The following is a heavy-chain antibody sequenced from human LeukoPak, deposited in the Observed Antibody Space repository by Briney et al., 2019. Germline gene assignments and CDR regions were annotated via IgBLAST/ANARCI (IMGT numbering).Heavy chain of an antibody. CDR3: ARSERKQRPTFDY. CDR2: INPNSGGT. CDR1: GYTFTGYY. J-gene: IGHJ4*02. D-gene: IGHD6-25*01. V-gene: IGHV1-2*02. Sequence: GASVKVSCKASGYTFTGYYMHWVRQAPGQGLEWMGWINPNSGGTNYAQKFQGRVTMTRDTSISTAYMELSRLRSDDTAVYYCARSERKQRPTFDYWGQGTLVTVSS.